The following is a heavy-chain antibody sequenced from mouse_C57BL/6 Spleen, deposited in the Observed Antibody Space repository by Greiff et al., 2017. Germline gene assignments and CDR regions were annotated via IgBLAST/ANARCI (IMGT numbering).Heavy chain of an antibody. V-gene: IGHV3-6*01. CDR3: AREDYGTWYFDV. CDR2: ISYDGSN. J-gene: IGHJ1*03. Sequence: EVKLMESGPGLVKPSQSLSLTCSVTGYSITSGYYWNWIRQFPGNKLEWMGYISYDGSNNYNPSLKNRISITRDTSKNQFFLKLNSVTTEDTATYYCAREDYGTWYFDVWGTGTTVTVSS. D-gene: IGHD1-1*01. CDR1: GYSITSGYY.